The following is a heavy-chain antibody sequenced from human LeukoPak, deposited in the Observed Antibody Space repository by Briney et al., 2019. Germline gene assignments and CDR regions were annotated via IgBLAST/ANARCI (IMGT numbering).Heavy chain of an antibody. Sequence: PTGGSLRLSCAASGFTFSSYWMHWVRQAPGKGLVWVSRINSDGSSTSYADSVKGRFTISRDNPKNTLYLQMNSLKAEDTAVYYCVRARDLGYGDYVRWFDPWGQGTLVTVSS. J-gene: IGHJ5*02. V-gene: IGHV3-74*01. CDR2: INSDGSST. D-gene: IGHD4-17*01. CDR1: GFTFSSYW. CDR3: VRARDLGYGDYVRWFDP.